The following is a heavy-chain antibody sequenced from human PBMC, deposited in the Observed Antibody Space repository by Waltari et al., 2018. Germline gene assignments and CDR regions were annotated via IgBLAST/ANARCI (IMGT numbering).Heavy chain of an antibody. CDR3: ARGGYGDYGDY. D-gene: IGHD4-17*01. CDR2: SNPSGGST. V-gene: IGHV1-46*01. J-gene: IGHJ4*02. Sequence: QVQLVQSGAEVKKPGASVKVSCKASGYTFTSYYMHWVRQAPGQGLEWMGISNPSGGSTSYAKKFQGRVTMTRDTSTSTVYMELSSLRSEDTAVYYCARGGYGDYGDYWGQGTLVTVSS. CDR1: GYTFTSYY.